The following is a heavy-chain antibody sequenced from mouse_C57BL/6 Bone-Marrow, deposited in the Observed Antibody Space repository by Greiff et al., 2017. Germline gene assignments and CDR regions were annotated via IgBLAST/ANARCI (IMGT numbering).Heavy chain of an antibody. CDR2: INPNNGGT. D-gene: IGHD1-1*02. Sequence: VQLQQSGPELVKPGASVKISCKASGYTFTDYYMNWVKQSHGKSLEWIGDINPNNGGTSYNQKFKGKATLTVDKSSSTAYMELRSLTSEDSAVYYCARQRGNYYGYFDYWGQGTTLTVSS. V-gene: IGHV1-26*01. CDR3: ARQRGNYYGYFDY. J-gene: IGHJ2*01. CDR1: GYTFTDYY.